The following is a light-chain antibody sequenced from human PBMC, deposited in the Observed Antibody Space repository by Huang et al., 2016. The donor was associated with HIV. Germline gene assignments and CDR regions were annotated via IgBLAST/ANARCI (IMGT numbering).Light chain of an antibody. Sequence: ELVLAQSPGTLSLSPGERATLSCRASQSVSSNYLAWYQQKPGRAPRLLSYGASNRATGVPDRFSGSGSGTDFTLTISGLEPEDFAVYYCQQYVSSPWTFGQGTKVEIK. J-gene: IGKJ1*01. CDR1: QSVSSNY. CDR2: GAS. V-gene: IGKV3-20*01. CDR3: QQYVSSPWT.